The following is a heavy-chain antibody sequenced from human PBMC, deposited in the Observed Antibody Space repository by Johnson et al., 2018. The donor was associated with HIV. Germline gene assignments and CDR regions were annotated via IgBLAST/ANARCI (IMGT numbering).Heavy chain of an antibody. CDR3: AKDMAYGDYLFRNAFDV. CDR1: GFTFDDYA. CDR2: ISWNGANR. V-gene: IGHV3-9*01. D-gene: IGHD4-17*01. Sequence: VQLVESGGGVVQPGDSLRLSCAASGFTFDDYALHWIRQAPGKGLEWVSGISWNGANRGYADSVKGRFTISRDDAKNSLYLLLDSLRTEDTALYYCAKDMAYGDYLFRNAFDVWGQGTMVTVSS. J-gene: IGHJ3*01.